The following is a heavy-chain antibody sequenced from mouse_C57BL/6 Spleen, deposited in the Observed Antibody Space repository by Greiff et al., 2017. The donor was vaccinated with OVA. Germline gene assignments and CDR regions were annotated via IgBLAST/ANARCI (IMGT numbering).Heavy chain of an antibody. CDR3: ARSEDYDRSGFAY. V-gene: IGHV1-55*01. Sequence: QVQLQQPGAELVKPGASVKMSCKASGYTFTSYWITWVKQRPGQGLEWIGDIYPGSGSTNYTEKFKSKATLTVDTSSITAYMQLSSLTSEYAAVYYFARSEDYDRSGFAYWGQGTLVTVSA. J-gene: IGHJ3*01. CDR2: IYPGSGST. CDR1: GYTFTSYW. D-gene: IGHD2-4*01.